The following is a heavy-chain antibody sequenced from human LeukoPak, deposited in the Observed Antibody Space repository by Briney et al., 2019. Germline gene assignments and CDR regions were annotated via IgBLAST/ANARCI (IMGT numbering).Heavy chain of an antibody. V-gene: IGHV3-23*01. CDR1: GFTFSNYV. CDR3: ANEYSKGDV. D-gene: IGHD4-11*01. CDR2: ISGGGSST. J-gene: IGHJ3*01. Sequence: GGSLRLSCVASGFTFSNYVMNWVRQAPGKGLECVSSISGGGSSTYYADSVKGRFTISRDNSKNTLYLQMSSLRAEDTAIYYCANEYSKGDVWGQGTTVTVSS.